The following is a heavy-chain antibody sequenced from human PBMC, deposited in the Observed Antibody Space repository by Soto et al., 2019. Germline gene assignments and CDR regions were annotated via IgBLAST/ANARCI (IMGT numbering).Heavy chain of an antibody. Sequence: QVQLVQSGAEVKKPGSSVKVSCKASGGTFSSYAISWVRQAPGQGLEWMGGIIPIFGTANYAQKFQGRVTITAAESTSTADMELSSLRSEDTAVYYCARSDDYGSGSYYNVLFDYWGQGTLVTVSS. V-gene: IGHV1-69*01. CDR1: GGTFSSYA. D-gene: IGHD3-10*01. CDR3: ARSDDYGSGSYYNVLFDY. CDR2: IIPIFGTA. J-gene: IGHJ4*02.